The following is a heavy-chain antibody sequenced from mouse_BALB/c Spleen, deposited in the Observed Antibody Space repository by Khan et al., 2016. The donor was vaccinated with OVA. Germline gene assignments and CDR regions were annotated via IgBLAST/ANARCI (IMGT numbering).Heavy chain of an antibody. V-gene: IGHV1-4*01. J-gene: IGHJ3*01. CDR2: INPSNGYT. Sequence: QVRLQQSGAELARPGASVKMSCKASGYTFTSYTIHWIKKRPGQGLEWIGYINPSNGYTNSNQKFKDKATLTTDKSSPTAYLQLSSVTSDDSAVYNCVRDGAYHRNDGWFAYWGQGTLVTVSA. CDR3: VRDGAYHRNDGWFAY. CDR1: GYTFTSYT. D-gene: IGHD2-14*01.